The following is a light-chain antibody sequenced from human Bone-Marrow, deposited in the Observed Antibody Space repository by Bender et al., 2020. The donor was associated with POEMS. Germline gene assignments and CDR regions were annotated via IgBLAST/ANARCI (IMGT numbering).Light chain of an antibody. Sequence: QSVLTQPPSASGTPGQRVTIPCSGSNSNIRDNYVYWYQHLPGTAPKLLIYSSHRRPSEVPDRFSGSRSGTSASLAISGLQSEDEADYYCAVWDDSLNGWVFGGGTKLTVL. CDR1: NSNIRDNY. J-gene: IGLJ3*02. V-gene: IGLV1-44*01. CDR3: AVWDDSLNGWV. CDR2: SSH.